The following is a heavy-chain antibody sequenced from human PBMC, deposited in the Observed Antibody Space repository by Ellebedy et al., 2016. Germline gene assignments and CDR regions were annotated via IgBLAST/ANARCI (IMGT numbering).Heavy chain of an antibody. CDR2: IYDNGITK. CDR1: GFSLSSHG. CDR3: ARWDGDWRLVAGWFDR. Sequence: GGSLRLSCAASGFSLSSHGIHWVRQAPGKGLEWVAVIYDNGITKYYADSVRGRFTLSRDNSKNTVYVQMNSLRAEDTAVYYCARWDGDWRLVAGWFDRWGQGTLVTVSS. D-gene: IGHD3/OR15-3a*01. J-gene: IGHJ5*02. V-gene: IGHV3-30*12.